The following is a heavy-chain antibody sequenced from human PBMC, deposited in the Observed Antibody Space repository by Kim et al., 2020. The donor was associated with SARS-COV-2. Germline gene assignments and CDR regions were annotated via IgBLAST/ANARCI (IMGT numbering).Heavy chain of an antibody. Sequence: GGSLRLSCTASGFTFNNYAMTWVRQAPGKGLEWVSYISRSGDNTYYEDSVKGRFTISRDNSRSTLYLQMNNVSPKDTAVYYCGKAIADPPKQYYDHWGQGTLVTVSS. CDR3: GKAIADPPKQYYDH. V-gene: IGHV3-23*01. CDR1: GFTFNNYA. CDR2: ISRSGDNT. J-gene: IGHJ4*02.